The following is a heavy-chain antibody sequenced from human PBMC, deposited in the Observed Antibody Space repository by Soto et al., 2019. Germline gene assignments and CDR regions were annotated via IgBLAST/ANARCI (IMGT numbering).Heavy chain of an antibody. CDR2: IYYSGST. D-gene: IGHD3-3*01. Sequence: PSETLSLTCTVSGGSISSYYWSWIRQPPGKGLEWIGYIYYSGSTNYNPSLKSRVTISVDTSKNQFSLKLSSVTAADTAVYYCARLTLEWFNTYYYYYMDVWGKGTTVTVS. V-gene: IGHV4-59*08. CDR3: ARLTLEWFNTYYYYYMDV. CDR1: GGSISSYY. J-gene: IGHJ6*03.